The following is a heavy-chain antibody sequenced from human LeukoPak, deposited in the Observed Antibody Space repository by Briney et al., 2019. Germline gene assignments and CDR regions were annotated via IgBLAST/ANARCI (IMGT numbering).Heavy chain of an antibody. CDR2: IYYSGST. V-gene: IGHV4-31*03. Sequence: SETLSLTCTVSGGSISSGGYYWSWIRQHPGKGLEWIGYIYYSGSTYYNPSLKSRVTISVDTSKNQFSLKLSSVTAADTAVYYCAGDYDSSSYYLPIWGQGTLVTVSS. CDR3: AGDYDSSSYYLPI. J-gene: IGHJ4*02. CDR1: GGSISSGGYY. D-gene: IGHD3-22*01.